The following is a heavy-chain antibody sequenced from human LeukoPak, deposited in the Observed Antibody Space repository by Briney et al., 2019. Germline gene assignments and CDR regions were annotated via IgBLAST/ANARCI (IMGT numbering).Heavy chain of an antibody. CDR2: ISYDGSNK. D-gene: IGHD2-2*01. CDR1: GFTFSSYG. Sequence: GGSLRLSCAASGFTFSSYGVHWVRQAPGKGLEWVAVISYDGSNKYYADSVKGRFTISRDNSKNTLYLQMNSLRAEDTAVYYCANSPVYCSSTSCPDYWGQGTLVTVSS. J-gene: IGHJ4*02. V-gene: IGHV3-30*18. CDR3: ANSPVYCSSTSCPDY.